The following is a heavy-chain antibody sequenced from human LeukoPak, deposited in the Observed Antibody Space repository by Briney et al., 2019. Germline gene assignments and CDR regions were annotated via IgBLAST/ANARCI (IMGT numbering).Heavy chain of an antibody. CDR1: GGSISSYY. D-gene: IGHD4-17*01. Sequence: SETLSLTCTVSGGSISSYYWSWIRQPPGKGLEWIGYVSYSGSTDCNPSLRSRVTISVDTSKNQFSLKLNSVTAADTAVYYCARGIESYGDYGYWGQGTLVTVSS. CDR2: VSYSGST. V-gene: IGHV4-59*01. J-gene: IGHJ4*02. CDR3: ARGIESYGDYGY.